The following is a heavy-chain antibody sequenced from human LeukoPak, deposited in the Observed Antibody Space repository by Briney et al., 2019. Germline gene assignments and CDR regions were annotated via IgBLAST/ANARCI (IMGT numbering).Heavy chain of an antibody. CDR3: LRGANGDVFDY. CDR1: GYTFTTYG. Sequence: GASVTVSCTASGYTFTTYGITWVRQAPGQGLEWMGWINVNKGNTNYEQKFQGRVTMTKNTSTNTAYMDLTSLRSDDTAVYYCLRGANGDVFDYWGQGTLVTVSS. D-gene: IGHD4-17*01. CDR2: INVNKGNT. J-gene: IGHJ4*02. V-gene: IGHV1-18*01.